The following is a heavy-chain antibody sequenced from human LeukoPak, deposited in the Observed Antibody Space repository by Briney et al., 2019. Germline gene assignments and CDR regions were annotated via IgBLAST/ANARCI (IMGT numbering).Heavy chain of an antibody. Sequence: GTSLRLSCAASGIXFGSHGIHWVRQAPGKGLEWVAVIWYDGSNIYYADSVKGRFTISRDNSKNTLYLQMNSLRAEDTALYYCARARNDYDSNGFSLLDYWGQGTLVTVSS. J-gene: IGHJ4*02. CDR3: ARARNDYDSNGFSLLDY. CDR1: GIXFGSHG. CDR2: IWYDGSNI. D-gene: IGHD3-22*01. V-gene: IGHV3-33*01.